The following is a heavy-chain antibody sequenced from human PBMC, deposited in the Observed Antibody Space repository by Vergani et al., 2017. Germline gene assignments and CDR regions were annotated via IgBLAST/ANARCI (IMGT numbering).Heavy chain of an antibody. CDR3: VKDIAASGNYWYFDR. CDR2: INWNSYSI. J-gene: IGHJ2*01. V-gene: IGHV3-9*01. CDR1: GFPFDDYA. D-gene: IGHD6-13*01. Sequence: EVQLVESGGGLVQPGRSLRLSCAASGFPFDDYAMHLVRQAPGKGLEWVSGINWNSYSIAYADSVKGRFTISRDNAKNSLYLQMNSLRAEDTALYYCVKDIAASGNYWYFDRWVRGTLVTVSS.